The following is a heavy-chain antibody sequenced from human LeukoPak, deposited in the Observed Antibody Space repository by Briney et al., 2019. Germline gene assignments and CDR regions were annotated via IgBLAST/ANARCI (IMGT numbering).Heavy chain of an antibody. D-gene: IGHD6-13*01. J-gene: IGHJ6*03. CDR1: GGSISSGGNS. CDR2: IYRSGST. V-gene: IGHV4-30-2*01. Sequence: SQTLSLTCAVSGGSISSGGNSWSCIRQPPGKGLEWIGYIYRSGSTYYNPSLKSRVTISVDRSKNQFSLKLSSVTAADTAVYYCARTLDKDSSSAPFYYYMDVWGKGTTVTVSS. CDR3: ARTLDKDSSSAPFYYYMDV.